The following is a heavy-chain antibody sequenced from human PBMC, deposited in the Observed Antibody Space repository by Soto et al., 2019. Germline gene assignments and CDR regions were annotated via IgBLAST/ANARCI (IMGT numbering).Heavy chain of an antibody. V-gene: IGHV1-8*01. CDR2: MNPNSGNT. D-gene: IGHD2-2*01. CDR3: AAILGSTSSPGEDYYYYYMDV. J-gene: IGHJ6*03. CDR1: GYTFTSYD. Sequence: ASVKVSCKASGYTFTSYDINWVRQATGQGLEWMGWMNPNSGNTGYAQKFQGRVTMTRNTSISTAYMELSSLRSEDTAVYYCAAILGSTSSPGEDYYYYYMDVWGKGTTVTVSS.